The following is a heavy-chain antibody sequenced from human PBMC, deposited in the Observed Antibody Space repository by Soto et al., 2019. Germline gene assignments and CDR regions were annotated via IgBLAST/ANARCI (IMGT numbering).Heavy chain of an antibody. CDR1: GFTFSSYW. D-gene: IGHD3-9*01. CDR2: INSDGSST. V-gene: IGHV3-74*01. CDR3: ARAPSIYFYYGMDV. Sequence: GGSLRLSCAASGFTFSSYWMHWVRQAPGKGLVWVSRINSDGSSTSYADSVKGRFTISRDNAKNTLYLQMNSLRAEDTAVYYCARAPSIYFYYGMDVWGQGTTVTVSS. J-gene: IGHJ6*02.